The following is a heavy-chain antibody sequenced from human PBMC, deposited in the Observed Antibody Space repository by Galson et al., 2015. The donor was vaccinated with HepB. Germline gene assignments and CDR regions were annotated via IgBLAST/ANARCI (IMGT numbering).Heavy chain of an antibody. CDR2: ISAYNGNT. D-gene: IGHD3-10*01. CDR3: ARDEPPPPMVRGVIITAPYFQH. V-gene: IGHV1-18*01. CDR1: GYTFTSYG. J-gene: IGHJ1*01. Sequence: SVKVSCKASGYTFTSYGISWVRQAPGQGLEWMGWISAYNGNTNYAQKLQGRVTMTTDTSTSTAYMELRSLRSDDTAVYYCARDEPPPPMVRGVIITAPYFQHWGQGTLVTVSS.